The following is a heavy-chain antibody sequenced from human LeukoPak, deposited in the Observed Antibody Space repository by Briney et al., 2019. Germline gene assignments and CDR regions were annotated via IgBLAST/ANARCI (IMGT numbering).Heavy chain of an antibody. CDR1: GFTFSSYA. D-gene: IGHD3-3*01. Sequence: GGSLRLSCAASGFTFSSYAMSWVRQAPGKGLEWASAISGSGGGTYYTDSVKGRFTISRDNSKNTLYLQMNSLRAEDTAVYYCAKGTWSGIYYFDSWGQGTLVTVSS. V-gene: IGHV3-23*01. J-gene: IGHJ4*02. CDR2: ISGSGGGT. CDR3: AKGTWSGIYYFDS.